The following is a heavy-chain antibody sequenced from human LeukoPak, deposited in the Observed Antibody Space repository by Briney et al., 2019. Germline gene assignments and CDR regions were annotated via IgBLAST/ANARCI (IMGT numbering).Heavy chain of an antibody. D-gene: IGHD3-22*01. V-gene: IGHV3-21*01. J-gene: IGHJ4*02. Sequence: GGSLRLSCAASGFTISSYTINWVRRAPGKGLEWVSAISTSGSYLYYADSVKRRFTISRYNAKSSLYLKMNSLRAEDTAVYYCARDGGAYDSSGYYVYFDYWGQGTLVTVSS. CDR2: ISTSGSYL. CDR3: ARDGGAYDSSGYYVYFDY. CDR1: GFTISSYT.